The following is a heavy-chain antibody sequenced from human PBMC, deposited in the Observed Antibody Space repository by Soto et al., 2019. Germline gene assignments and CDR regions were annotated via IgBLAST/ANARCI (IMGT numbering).Heavy chain of an antibody. Sequence: SGPTLVNPTQTLTLTCTFSGFSLSTTGVGVSWIRQPPGKALECLALIYWHDDKRHSPSLKSRLTITKDPSKNQVVLTMTNMDPVDTATYYCAHRGGAAVGLYYFDYWGQGALVTVSS. CDR1: GFSLSTTGVG. CDR2: IYWHDDK. CDR3: AHRGGAAVGLYYFDY. V-gene: IGHV2-5*01. D-gene: IGHD6-13*01. J-gene: IGHJ4*02.